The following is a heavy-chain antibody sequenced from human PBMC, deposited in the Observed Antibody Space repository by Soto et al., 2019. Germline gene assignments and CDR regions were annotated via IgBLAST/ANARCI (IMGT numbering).Heavy chain of an antibody. CDR3: ARVPSSYYDFWSGYYTEGYFDY. CDR2: IKQDGGEK. J-gene: IGHJ4*02. CDR1: GFTFSSNW. D-gene: IGHD3-3*01. Sequence: EVQLVESGGGLVQPGGSLRLSCAASGFTFSSNWMSWVRQAPGKGLEWVANIKQDGGEKYYVDSVKGRFTISRDNAKNSLYLQMNSLRAEDTAVYYCARVPSSYYDFWSGYYTEGYFDYWGQGTLVTVSS. V-gene: IGHV3-7*03.